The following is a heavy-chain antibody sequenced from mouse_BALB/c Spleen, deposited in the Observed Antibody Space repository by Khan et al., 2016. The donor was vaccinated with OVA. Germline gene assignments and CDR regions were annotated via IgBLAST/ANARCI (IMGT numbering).Heavy chain of an antibody. J-gene: IGHJ4*01. CDR1: GYSITSNYA. V-gene: IGHV3-2*02. CDR3: ARGNFYWYALDY. CDR2: ISYSGST. Sequence: EVQLQESGPGLVKPSQSLYLTCTVNGYSITSNYAWNGIRQLPGNKLEWMGYISYSGSTNYHQSLKSRLSITRDTSKNTFFLLLHSVTTEDSATYYFARGNFYWYALDYWGQGTSVTVSS. D-gene: IGHD2-1*01.